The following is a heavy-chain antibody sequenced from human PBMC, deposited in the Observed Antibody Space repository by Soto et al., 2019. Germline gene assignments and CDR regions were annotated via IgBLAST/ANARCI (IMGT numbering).Heavy chain of an antibody. CDR3: ARGIEVDGREINCFDT. Sequence: ASVKVSCKASGYTFTGYYMHWVRQAPGQGLEWMGWINPNSGGTNYAQKFQGWVTMTRDTPISTAYMELSRLRSDETAVYYCARGIEVDGREINCFDTWGQGTLVTVSS. J-gene: IGHJ5*02. D-gene: IGHD6-19*01. CDR1: GYTFTGYY. V-gene: IGHV1-2*04. CDR2: INPNSGGT.